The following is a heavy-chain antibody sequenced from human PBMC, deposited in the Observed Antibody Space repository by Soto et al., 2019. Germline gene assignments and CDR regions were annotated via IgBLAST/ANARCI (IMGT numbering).Heavy chain of an antibody. CDR1: GGSISSSSYY. Sequence: QLQLQESGPGLVKPSETLSLTCTVSGGSISSSSYYWGWIRQPPGKGLEWIGSIYYSGSTYYNPSLKSRVTISVDTSKNQFSLKLSSVTAADTAVYYCARHSSSYPTRGYSYGRPVVDYYYYGMDVWGQGTTVTVSS. CDR3: ARHSSSYPTRGYSYGRPVVDYYYYGMDV. CDR2: IYYSGST. V-gene: IGHV4-39*01. J-gene: IGHJ6*02. D-gene: IGHD5-18*01.